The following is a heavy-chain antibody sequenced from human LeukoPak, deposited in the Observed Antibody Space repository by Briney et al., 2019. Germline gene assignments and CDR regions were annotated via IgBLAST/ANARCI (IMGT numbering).Heavy chain of an antibody. CDR2: IYYSGST. D-gene: IGHD2-8*02. CDR3: ARVRWGIYYYMDV. Sequence: SETLSLTCTVSGGSISSYYWSWLRQPPGKGLEWIGYIYYSGSTNYNPSLKSRVTISVDTSKNQFSLKLSSVTAADTAVYYCARVRWGIYYYMDVWGKGTTVTVSS. J-gene: IGHJ6*03. CDR1: GGSISSYY. V-gene: IGHV4-59*01.